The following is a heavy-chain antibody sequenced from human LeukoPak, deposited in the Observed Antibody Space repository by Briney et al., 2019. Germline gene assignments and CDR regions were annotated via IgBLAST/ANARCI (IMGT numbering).Heavy chain of an antibody. J-gene: IGHJ3*01. CDR1: GFTFSSYS. V-gene: IGHV3-48*01. D-gene: IGHD4-17*01. CDR2: ISSSSSTI. CDR3: ALYGDYTKPGAFDV. Sequence: GGSLRLSCAASGFTFSSYSMNWVRQAPGKGLEWVSYISSSSSTIYYADSVKGRFTISRDNSKNTLFLQMNSLRPEDTALYYCALYGDYTKPGAFDVWGRGTMVTVSS.